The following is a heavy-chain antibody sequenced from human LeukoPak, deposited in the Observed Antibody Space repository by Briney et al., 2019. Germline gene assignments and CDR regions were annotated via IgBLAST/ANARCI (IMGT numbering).Heavy chain of an antibody. CDR3: ANLMTTGYYYMDV. V-gene: IGHV3-23*01. J-gene: IGHJ6*03. CDR1: GFTFSSYG. Sequence: PGGSLRLSCAASGFTFSSYGMSWVRQAPGKGLEWVSAISGSGGSTYYADSVKGRFTISRDNSKNTLYLQMNSLRAEDTAVYYCANLMTTGYYYMDVWGKGTTVTISS. CDR2: ISGSGGST. D-gene: IGHD4-17*01.